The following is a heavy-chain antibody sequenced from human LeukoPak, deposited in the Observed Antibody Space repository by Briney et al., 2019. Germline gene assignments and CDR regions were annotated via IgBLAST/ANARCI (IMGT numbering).Heavy chain of an antibody. Sequence: ASVRVSCKASGYTFTSYAMHWVRQAPGQRREWMGWINAGNGNTKYSQKFQGRVTITRDTSASTAYMELSSLRSEDTAVYYCARDAGGTKKTRDYGAYWFDPWGQGTLFTVSS. CDR1: GYTFTSYA. J-gene: IGHJ5*02. CDR3: ARDAGGTKKTRDYGAYWFDP. CDR2: INAGNGNT. V-gene: IGHV1-3*01. D-gene: IGHD4-17*01.